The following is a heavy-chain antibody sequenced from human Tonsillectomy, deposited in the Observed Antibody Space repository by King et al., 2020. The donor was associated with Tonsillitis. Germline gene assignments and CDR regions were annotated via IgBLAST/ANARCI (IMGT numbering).Heavy chain of an antibody. J-gene: IGHJ4*02. D-gene: IGHD6-19*01. CDR3: VHYLPVGGSGWPDMGDY. CDR1: GYTLTELS. CDR2: FDPEDGET. V-gene: IGHV1-24*01. Sequence: VQLVQSGAEVKKPGASVKVSCKVSGYTLTELSMHWVRQAPGKGLEWMGGFDPEDGETIYAQKFQGRVTMTEDTSTDTAYMELSSLRSEDTAGYYCVHYLPVGGSGWPDMGDYWGQGTLVTVSS.